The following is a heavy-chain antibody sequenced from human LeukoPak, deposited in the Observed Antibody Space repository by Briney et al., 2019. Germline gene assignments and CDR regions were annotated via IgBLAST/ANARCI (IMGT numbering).Heavy chain of an antibody. CDR1: GFTFSSYG. V-gene: IGHV3-30*02. CDR2: IRYDGSNK. CDR3: ATAVLRFLEWLEKNDY. J-gene: IGHJ4*02. Sequence: GGSLRLSCAASGFTFSSYGMHWVRQAPGKGLEWVAFIRYDGSNKYYANSVKGRFTISRDNSKNTLYLQMNSLRAEDTAVYYCATAVLRFLEWLEKNDYWGQGTLVTVSS. D-gene: IGHD3-3*01.